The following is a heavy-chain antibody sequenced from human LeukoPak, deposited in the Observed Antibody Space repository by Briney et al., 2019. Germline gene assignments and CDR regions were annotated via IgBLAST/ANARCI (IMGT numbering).Heavy chain of an antibody. D-gene: IGHD3-10*01. J-gene: IGHJ5*02. CDR2: ISSSSYI. Sequence: PGGSLRLSCAASGFTFSSYSMNWVRQAPGKGLEWVSSISSSSYIYYADSVKGRFTISRDNAKNSLYLQMNSLRAEDTAVHYCVRAHHPGGWFDPWGQGTLVTVSS. CDR3: VRAHHPGGWFDP. CDR1: GFTFSSYS. V-gene: IGHV3-21*01.